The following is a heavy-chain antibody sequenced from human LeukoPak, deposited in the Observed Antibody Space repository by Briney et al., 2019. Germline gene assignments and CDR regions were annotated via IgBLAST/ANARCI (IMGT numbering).Heavy chain of an antibody. CDR3: AKAFSSAYDYGPTDS. CDR1: GFTFSSYD. J-gene: IGHJ4*02. CDR2: INKSGGIT. D-gene: IGHD4/OR15-4a*01. Sequence: RSGGSLRLSCAASGFTFSSYDMTWVRQAPGKGLEWVSTINKSGGITYYADSVKGRFTISRDNSKNTLYLQMDSPGAEDTAVYYCAKAFSSAYDYGPTDSWGQGTLVTVSS. V-gene: IGHV3-23*01.